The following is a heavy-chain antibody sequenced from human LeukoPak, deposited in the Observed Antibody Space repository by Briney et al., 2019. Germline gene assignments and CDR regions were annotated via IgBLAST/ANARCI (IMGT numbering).Heavy chain of an antibody. V-gene: IGHV1-69*04. J-gene: IGHJ5*02. CDR1: GGTFSSYA. CDR3: ARDQDYDSSGPSWFDP. Sequence: GASVKVSCKPSGGTFSSYAISWVRQAPGQGLEWMGRIIPIFGIANYAQKFQGRVTITADKSTSTAYMELSSLRSEDTAVYYCARDQDYDSSGPSWFDPWGQGTLVTVSS. D-gene: IGHD3-22*01. CDR2: IIPIFGIA.